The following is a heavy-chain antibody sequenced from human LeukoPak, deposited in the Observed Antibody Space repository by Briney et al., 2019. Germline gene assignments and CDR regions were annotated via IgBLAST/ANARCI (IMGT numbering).Heavy chain of an antibody. CDR2: IYHSGST. CDR3: ARVDYGVSMDV. Sequence: SETLSLTCAVYGGSFSGYYWSWIRQPPGKGLEWIGSIYHSGSTYYSPSLKSRVTISVDTSKNQFSLKLSSVTAADTAVYYCARVDYGVSMDVWGKGTTVTVSS. J-gene: IGHJ6*03. V-gene: IGHV4-34*01. CDR1: GGSFSGYY. D-gene: IGHD4-17*01.